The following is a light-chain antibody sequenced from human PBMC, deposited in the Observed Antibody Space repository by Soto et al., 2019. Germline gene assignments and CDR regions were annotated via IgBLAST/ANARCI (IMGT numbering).Light chain of an antibody. CDR1: QGSSTW. Sequence: DIQMTQSPSSVSASVGDRVTITCRASQGSSTWLAWFQQKPGKATQLMIYATSMLQSGVPSRFSGSWSGTDFTLTIRSLQPEDCAIFYCQQAINFPCTFGQGTKLEIE. CDR3: QQAINFPCT. V-gene: IGKV1D-12*01. J-gene: IGKJ2*02. CDR2: ATS.